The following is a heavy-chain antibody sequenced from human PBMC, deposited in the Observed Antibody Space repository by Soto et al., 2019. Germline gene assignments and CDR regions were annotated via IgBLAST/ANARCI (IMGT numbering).Heavy chain of an antibody. D-gene: IGHD3-16*01. CDR2: ISWDGGTT. V-gene: IGHV3-43*01. Sequence: DVQLVESGGDVVQPGGSLRLSCAASGFTFEDYTIHWVRQAPGKALEWVSLISWDGGTTYYTHSVKGRFTISRDNSKTSLYLQMNSLRPEDTALYYCAKDGSQKDDDGNWLGSWGQGTLVTVSS. CDR1: GFTFEDYT. J-gene: IGHJ5*01. CDR3: AKDGSQKDDDGNWLGS.